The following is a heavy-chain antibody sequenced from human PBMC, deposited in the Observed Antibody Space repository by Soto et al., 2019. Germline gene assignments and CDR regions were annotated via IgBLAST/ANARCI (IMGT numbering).Heavy chain of an antibody. CDR2: IIPIFGTA. J-gene: IGHJ4*02. CDR1: GGTFSSYA. Sequence: ASVKVSCKASGGTFSSYAISWVRQAPGQGLEWMGGIIPIFGTANYAQKFQGRVTITADESTSTAYMELSSLRSEDTAVYYCARAVDSSSWYGGEYYFDYWGQGTLVTVSS. D-gene: IGHD6-13*01. V-gene: IGHV1-69*13. CDR3: ARAVDSSSWYGGEYYFDY.